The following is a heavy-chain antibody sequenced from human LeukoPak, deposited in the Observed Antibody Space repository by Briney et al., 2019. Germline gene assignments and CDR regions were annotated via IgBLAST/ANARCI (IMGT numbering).Heavy chain of an antibody. CDR1: GVTLSNYA. Sequence: GGSLRLSCVASGVTLSNYAMSWARQAPGKGLEWVSGISSSGSGGNTYYADSVKGRFTISRDSSRSTLFLHMNTLRAEDTAIYYCAKDRTVGASYWYFDLWGRGTLVTVSS. CDR3: AKDRTVGASYWYFDL. V-gene: IGHV3-23*01. D-gene: IGHD1-26*01. CDR2: ISSSGSGGNT. J-gene: IGHJ2*01.